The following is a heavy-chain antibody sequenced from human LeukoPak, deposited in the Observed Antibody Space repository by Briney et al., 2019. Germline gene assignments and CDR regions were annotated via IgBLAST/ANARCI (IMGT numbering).Heavy chain of an antibody. D-gene: IGHD3-3*01. CDR3: ARGLLDDY. CDR2: INHSGST. J-gene: IGHJ4*02. CDR1: GGSFSGYY. V-gene: IGHV4-34*01. Sequence: SETLSLTCAVYGGSFSGYYWSWIRQPPGKGLEWIGEINHSGSTNYNPSLKSRVTISVDTSKNQFSLKLSSVTAADTAVYYCARGLLDDYWGQGTLVTASS.